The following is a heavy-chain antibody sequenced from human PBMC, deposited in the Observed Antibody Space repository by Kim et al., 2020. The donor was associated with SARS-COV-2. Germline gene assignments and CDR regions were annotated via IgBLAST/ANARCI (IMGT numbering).Heavy chain of an antibody. D-gene: IGHD2-21*02. Sequence: SPSFQGQVTISADKSISTAYLQWSSLKASDTAMYYCARQGGNSPGDAFDIWGQGTMVTVSS. V-gene: IGHV5-51*01. J-gene: IGHJ3*02. CDR3: ARQGGNSPGDAFDI.